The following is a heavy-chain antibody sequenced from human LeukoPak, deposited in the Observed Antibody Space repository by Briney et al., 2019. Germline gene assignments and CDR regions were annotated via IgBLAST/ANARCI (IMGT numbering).Heavy chain of an antibody. Sequence: SETLSLTCTVSGGSISSSSYYWGWIRQPPGKGLEWIGSIYYSGSTYYNPSLKSRVTISVDTSKNQFSLKLSSVTAADTAVYYCARYSSGSSWGQGTLVTVSS. J-gene: IGHJ5*02. V-gene: IGHV4-39*07. D-gene: IGHD3-22*01. CDR2: IYYSGST. CDR1: GGSISSSSYY. CDR3: ARYSSGSS.